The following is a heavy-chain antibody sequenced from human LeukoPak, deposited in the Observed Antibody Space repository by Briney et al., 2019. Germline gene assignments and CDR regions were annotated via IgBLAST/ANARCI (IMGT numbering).Heavy chain of an antibody. Sequence: SETLSLTCTVSGGSISSHYWSWIRQPPGKGLEWIGYIYYGGSTNYNPSLKSRVTISVDTSKNQFSLKLSSVTAADTAVYYCARARYSSSWSPAYYYMDAWGKGTTVTVSS. D-gene: IGHD6-13*01. CDR1: GGSISSHY. J-gene: IGHJ6*03. CDR3: ARARYSSSWSPAYYYMDA. CDR2: IYYGGST. V-gene: IGHV4-59*11.